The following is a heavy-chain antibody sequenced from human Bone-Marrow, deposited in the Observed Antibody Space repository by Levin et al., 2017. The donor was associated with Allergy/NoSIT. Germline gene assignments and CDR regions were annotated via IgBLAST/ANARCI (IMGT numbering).Heavy chain of an antibody. Sequence: GESLKISCRASGNTFTGDYVHWVRQAPGQGLEWMGCINFNSGVTDYARKFLGRVTMTRDTSISTAYMELSSLISDDTAIYYCARDPIRRDGYLFDSWGQGTLVTVSS. D-gene: IGHD5-24*01. J-gene: IGHJ4*02. CDR3: ARDPIRRDGYLFDS. CDR2: INFNSGVT. CDR1: GNTFTGDY. V-gene: IGHV1-2*02.